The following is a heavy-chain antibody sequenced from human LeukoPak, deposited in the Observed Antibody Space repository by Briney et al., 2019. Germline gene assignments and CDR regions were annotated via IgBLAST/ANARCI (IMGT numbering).Heavy chain of an antibody. D-gene: IGHD6-19*01. Sequence: QSGGSLRLSCAASGFTFSSYCMSWVRQAPGKGLEWVANIKQDGSEKYYVDSVKGRFTISRDNAKNSLYLQMNSLRAEDTAVYYCARISSGWSGYFDYWGQGTLVTVSS. CDR2: IKQDGSEK. V-gene: IGHV3-7*01. J-gene: IGHJ4*02. CDR1: GFTFSSYC. CDR3: ARISSGWSGYFDY.